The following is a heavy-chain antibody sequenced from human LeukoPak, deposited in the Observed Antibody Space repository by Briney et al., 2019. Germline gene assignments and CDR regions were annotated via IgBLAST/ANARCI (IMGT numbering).Heavy chain of an antibody. V-gene: IGHV4-30-2*01. CDR3: ARGKRYSSSWYHSGWGY. D-gene: IGHD6-13*01. Sequence: SETLSLTCAVSGGSISSGGYSWSWIRQPPGKGLEWIGYIYRSGSTYYNPSLKSRVTISVDRSKNQFSLKLSSVTAADTAVYYCARGKRYSSSWYHSGWGYWGQGTLVTVSS. CDR2: IYRSGST. CDR1: GGSISSGGYS. J-gene: IGHJ4*02.